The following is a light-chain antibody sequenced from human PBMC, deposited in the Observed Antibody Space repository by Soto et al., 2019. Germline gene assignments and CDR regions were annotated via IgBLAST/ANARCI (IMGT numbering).Light chain of an antibody. V-gene: IGLV2-14*01. CDR3: SSYTITSIRSV. Sequence: QSVLTQPASVSGSPGQSITISCNGTSSDVGGYKYVSWYQHHPGKAPKLMIYEVTNRPSGVSNRFSGSKSGNTASLTISGLQAEDGADYYCSSYTITSIRSVFGTGTKVTVL. CDR2: EVT. J-gene: IGLJ1*01. CDR1: SSDVGGYKY.